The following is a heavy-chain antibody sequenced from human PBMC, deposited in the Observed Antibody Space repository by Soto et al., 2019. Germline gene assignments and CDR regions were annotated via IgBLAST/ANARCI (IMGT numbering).Heavy chain of an antibody. J-gene: IGHJ4*02. D-gene: IGHD2-21*02. CDR3: AKAPLAYCGGDCYLDY. V-gene: IGHV3-23*01. CDR1: GFTFSSYV. CDR2: ISGSGGST. Sequence: GGSLSLSCAASGFTFSSYVMSWVRQAPGKGLEWVSTISGSGGSTYYADSVKGRFSISRDNSKNTLYLQMNILRAEDTAVYHCAKAPLAYCGGDCYLDYWGQGTLVTVSS.